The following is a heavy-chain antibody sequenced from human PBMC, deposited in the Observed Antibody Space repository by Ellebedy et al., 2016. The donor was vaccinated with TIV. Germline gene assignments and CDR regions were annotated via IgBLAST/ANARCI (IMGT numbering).Heavy chain of an antibody. CDR2: MNPNNGDT. D-gene: IGHD6-19*01. CDR1: GYTLTNYD. Sequence: ASVKVSCXASGYTLTNYDINWVRQATGHGLEWMGWMNPNNGDTGFAQTFQGRVTMTRNTSISTAYMELSSLRSEDTAIYFCARGPRGSGWIHDAFDIWGQGTMVTVSS. J-gene: IGHJ3*02. CDR3: ARGPRGSGWIHDAFDI. V-gene: IGHV1-8*01.